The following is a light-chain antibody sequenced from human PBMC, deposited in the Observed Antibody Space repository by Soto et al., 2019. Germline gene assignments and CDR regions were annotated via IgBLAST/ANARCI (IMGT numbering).Light chain of an antibody. CDR2: AAS. Sequence: IQLTQSPSSLSASVGDRGSSTCRARQGISSYLAWYQQKPGTAPKLLIYAASTLQSGVPSRFSGSGSGTDFTLTISSLQPEDFATYYCQQLNSYPLTFGGGTKVDI. J-gene: IGKJ4*01. V-gene: IGKV1-9*01. CDR3: QQLNSYPLT. CDR1: QGISSY.